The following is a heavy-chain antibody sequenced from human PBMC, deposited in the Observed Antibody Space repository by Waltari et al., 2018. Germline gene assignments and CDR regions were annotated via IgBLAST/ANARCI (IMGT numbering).Heavy chain of an antibody. CDR1: GFTFRTYS. CDR3: ARSSTTVTTFG. D-gene: IGHD4-17*01. V-gene: IGHV3-21*01. CDR2: ISSSSLYM. Sequence: EVQLVASGGGLVKAGGSLRFSCAAFGFTFRTYSMNWVRQAPGKGLEWVSSISSSSLYMSYADSVKGRVTISRDNAKNSLYLQMNSLRVEDTAVYYCARSSTTVTTFGWGQGTLVTVSS. J-gene: IGHJ4*02.